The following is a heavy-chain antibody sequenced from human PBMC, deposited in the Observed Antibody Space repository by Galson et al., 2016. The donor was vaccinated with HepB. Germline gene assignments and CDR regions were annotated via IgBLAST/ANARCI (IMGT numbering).Heavy chain of an antibody. Sequence: SLRLSCAASGLSFSTYSMNWVRQTPGKGVEWVSFINPSGDTKYYADSVKGRFTISRDNVKKSLYLQMNSLRHEDTAVYFCAGDFEPWGQGTLVTVSS. CDR2: INPSGDTK. CDR3: AGDFEP. CDR1: GLSFSTYS. J-gene: IGHJ5*02. V-gene: IGHV3-48*02.